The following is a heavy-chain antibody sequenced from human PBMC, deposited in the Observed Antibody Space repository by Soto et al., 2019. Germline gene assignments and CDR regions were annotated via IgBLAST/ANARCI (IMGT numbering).Heavy chain of an antibody. V-gene: IGHV1-8*01. CDR2: MNPNSGNT. CDR3: ARDTSYCSGGSCYLNDAFDI. CDR1: GYTFTSYD. D-gene: IGHD2-15*01. Sequence: ASVKVSCKASGYTFTSYDINWVRQATGQGLEWMGWMNPNSGNTGYAQKFQGRVTMTRNTSISTAYTELSSLRSEDTAVYYCARDTSYCSGGSCYLNDAFDIWGQGTMVTVSS. J-gene: IGHJ3*02.